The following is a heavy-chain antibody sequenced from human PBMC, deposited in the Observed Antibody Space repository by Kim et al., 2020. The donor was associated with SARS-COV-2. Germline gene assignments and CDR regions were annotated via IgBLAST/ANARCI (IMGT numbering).Heavy chain of an antibody. D-gene: IGHD3-9*01. J-gene: IGHJ2*01. Sequence: GESLKISCKGSGYSFTSYWIGWVRQMPGKGLEWMGIIYPGDSDTRYSPSFQGQVTISADKSISTAYLQWSSLKASDTAMYYCARQKSFDWLPDVGYFDLWGRGTLVTVSS. CDR2: IYPGDSDT. CDR3: ARQKSFDWLPDVGYFDL. CDR1: GYSFTSYW. V-gene: IGHV5-51*01.